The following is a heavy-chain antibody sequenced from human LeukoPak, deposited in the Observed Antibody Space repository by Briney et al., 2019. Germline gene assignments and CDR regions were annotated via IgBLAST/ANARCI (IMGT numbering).Heavy chain of an antibody. CDR3: ARVPGFCSSSSCYGSMHMDV. CDR1: GFILNYFS. Sequence: GGSLRLSCEASGFILNYFSLNWVRLSPGKGLEWVSFISSRGDTIYDADSVKGRFTISRDTANNSVFLQMNSLRAEDTAVYYCARVPGFCSSSSCYGSMHMDVWGRGTTVTV. CDR2: ISSRGDTI. D-gene: IGHD2-2*01. J-gene: IGHJ6*03. V-gene: IGHV3-48*01.